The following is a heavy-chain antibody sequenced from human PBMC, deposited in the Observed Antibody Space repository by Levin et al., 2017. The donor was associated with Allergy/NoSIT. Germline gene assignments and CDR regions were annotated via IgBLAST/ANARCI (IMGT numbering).Heavy chain of an antibody. CDR1: GFTFSSYW. Sequence: GGSLRLSCVASGFTFSSYWMHWVRQAPGKGLVWVSRIKFDGSSTYYADSVKGRFTISRDNAKNTLYLQMNSLTAEDTAIYYCVEDDYFSVWGQGTLVTVSS. D-gene: IGHD5-24*01. CDR2: IKFDGSST. J-gene: IGHJ4*02. V-gene: IGHV3-74*01. CDR3: VEDDYFSV.